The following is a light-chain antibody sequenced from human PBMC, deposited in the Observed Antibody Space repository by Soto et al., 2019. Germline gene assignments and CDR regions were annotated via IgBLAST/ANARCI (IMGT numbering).Light chain of an antibody. CDR1: QSISSY. J-gene: IGKJ1*01. Sequence: DIQMTQSPSSLSASVGDRVTITCRASQSISSYLNWYQQKPGKAPKLLIYAASSLQSGVASRFSGSGSGTDFTLTISSLQPEDFATYYCQQSYSTHRTFGRGTKVEIK. CDR2: AAS. CDR3: QQSYSTHRT. V-gene: IGKV1-39*01.